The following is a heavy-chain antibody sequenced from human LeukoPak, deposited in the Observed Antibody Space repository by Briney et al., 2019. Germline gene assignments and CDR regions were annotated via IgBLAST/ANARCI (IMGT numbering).Heavy chain of an antibody. D-gene: IGHD3-22*01. CDR2: ISTYNGNT. J-gene: IGHJ4*02. CDR3: ARAGHRRYYYDNGYDY. CDR1: GYTFSNYG. V-gene: IGHV1-18*01. Sequence: EASAKVSCKASGYTFSNYGYSWVRQAPGQGLEWVGWISTYNGNTNYAQKFQGRVTMTTDTSTSTAYMELRSLRSDDSAVYYCARAGHRRYYYDNGYDYWGQGTLVTVSS.